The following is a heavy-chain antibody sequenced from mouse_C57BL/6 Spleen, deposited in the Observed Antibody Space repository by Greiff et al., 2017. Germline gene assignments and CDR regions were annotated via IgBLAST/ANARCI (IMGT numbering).Heavy chain of an antibody. CDR2: ISSGSSTI. V-gene: IGHV5-17*01. CDR3: ARGTYDY. J-gene: IGHJ2*01. CDR1: GFTFSDYG. Sequence: EVMLVESGGGLVKPGGSLKLSCAASGFTFSDYGMHWVRQAPEKGLEWVAYISSGSSTIYYADTVKGRYTISRDNAKNTLFLQMTSLRSEGTAMYYCARGTYDYWGQGTTLTVSS.